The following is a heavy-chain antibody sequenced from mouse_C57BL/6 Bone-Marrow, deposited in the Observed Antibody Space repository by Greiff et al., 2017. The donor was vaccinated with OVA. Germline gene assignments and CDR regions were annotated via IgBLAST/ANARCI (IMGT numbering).Heavy chain of an antibody. CDR2: INPGSGGT. CDR1: GYTFTSYW. J-gene: IGHJ2*01. CDR3: ARDYYYFDY. V-gene: IGHV1-55*01. D-gene: IGHD2-13*01. Sequence: QVQLQQPGAELVKPGASVKMSCKASGYTFTSYWITWVKQRPGQGLEWIGVINPGSGGTNYNEKFKGKATLTADKSSSTAYMQLSSLTSEDSAVYFCARDYYYFDYWGQGTTLTVSS.